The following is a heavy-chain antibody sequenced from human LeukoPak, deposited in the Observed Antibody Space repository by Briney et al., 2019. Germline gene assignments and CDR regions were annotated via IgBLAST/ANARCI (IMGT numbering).Heavy chain of an antibody. D-gene: IGHD3-16*01. V-gene: IGHV3-21*01. CDR3: ARENDQGFDY. Sequence: PGGSLRLSCVVSGFTFNRCWMNWVRQAPGKGLEWVSSFGTRSTSIYYAHSVTGRFIISRDNAKNSLYLQMNSLRAEDTAVYYCARENDQGFDYWGQGTLVTVSS. J-gene: IGHJ4*02. CDR1: GFTFNRCW. CDR2: FGTRSTSI.